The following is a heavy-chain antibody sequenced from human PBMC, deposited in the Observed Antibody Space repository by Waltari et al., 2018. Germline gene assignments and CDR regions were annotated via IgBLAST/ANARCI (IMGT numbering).Heavy chain of an antibody. CDR3: AREKLMGEYIDY. CDR1: GFKFDDHG. D-gene: IGHD2-15*01. Sequence: EVQLVESGGGVRRPGGSLRLSCAASGFKFDDHGMRWVRQAPGKGLEWVSSINWNGGSTCYADSVRGRFTISRDNAKNSLYLQMNSLRADDTALYYCAREKLMGEYIDYWGQGTLVTVSS. V-gene: IGHV3-20*04. CDR2: INWNGGST. J-gene: IGHJ4*02.